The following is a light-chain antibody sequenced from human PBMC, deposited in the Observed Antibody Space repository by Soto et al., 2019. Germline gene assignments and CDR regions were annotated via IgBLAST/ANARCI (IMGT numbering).Light chain of an antibody. CDR1: SSNIGSNT. Sequence: QSVLTQPPSASGTPGQRVTISCSGSSSNIGSNTVHWYQQLPGTAPKVLIFGNDQRPSGVPDRFSGSKSGTSASLAISGLQSEDEADYYCATWDDSLNGRLFGGGTQLTVL. V-gene: IGLV1-44*01. J-gene: IGLJ2*01. CDR2: GND. CDR3: ATWDDSLNGRL.